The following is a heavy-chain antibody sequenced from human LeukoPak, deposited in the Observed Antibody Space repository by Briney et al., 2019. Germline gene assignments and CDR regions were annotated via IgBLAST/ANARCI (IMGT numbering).Heavy chain of an antibody. CDR2: INHSGST. CDR1: GGSFSGYY. D-gene: IGHD3-10*01. CDR3: ARNLTGTGVYDY. J-gene: IGHJ4*02. Sequence: PSETLSLTCAVYGGSFSGYYWSWIRQPPGKGLEWIGEINHSGSTNYNPSLKSRVTLSVDTSKNQFSLKLSSVTAADTAVYCCARNLTGTGVYDYWGQGTLVTVSS. V-gene: IGHV4-34*01.